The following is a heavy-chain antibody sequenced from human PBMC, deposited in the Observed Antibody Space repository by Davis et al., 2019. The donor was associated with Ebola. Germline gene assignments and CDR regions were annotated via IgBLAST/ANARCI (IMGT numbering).Heavy chain of an antibody. V-gene: IGHV3-7*01. Sequence: GESLKISCAASGFTFSSYSMNWVRQAPGKGLEWVANMKEDGSKINYVDSVKGRFTISRDNAKKSLYLDMSSVRVDDTAVYYCATDNWGPALWGQGTLVTVSS. CDR1: GFTFSSYS. D-gene: IGHD7-27*01. CDR3: ATDNWGPAL. J-gene: IGHJ4*02. CDR2: MKEDGSKI.